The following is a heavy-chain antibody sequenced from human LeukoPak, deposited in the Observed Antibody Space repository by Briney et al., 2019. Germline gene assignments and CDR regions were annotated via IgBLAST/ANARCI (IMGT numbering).Heavy chain of an antibody. CDR3: ARGYGSGNYYPKDY. D-gene: IGHD3-10*01. V-gene: IGHV4-34*01. CDR2: INHSGSA. Sequence: SETLSLTCAVYGGSFSGYYWSWIRQPPGKGLEWIGEINHSGSANYNPSLKSRVTISIDTSKNQWSLKLTSVTAADTAVYYCARGYGSGNYYPKDYWGQGTLVTVSS. J-gene: IGHJ4*02. CDR1: GGSFSGYY.